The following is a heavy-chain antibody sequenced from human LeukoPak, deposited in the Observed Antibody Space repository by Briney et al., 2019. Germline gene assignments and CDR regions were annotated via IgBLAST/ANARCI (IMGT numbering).Heavy chain of an antibody. CDR3: ARELGGTKTGGFDI. Sequence: QPGGSLRLSCAVSGFRFSYHDMHWVRQAPGKGLEFVSSIGAAGAHTFYADSVKGRFTISRDNFQSTMYLQMDGLRPEDSAVYYCARELGGTKTGGFDIWGQGTVVTVSS. V-gene: IGHV3-64*02. J-gene: IGHJ3*02. CDR2: IGAAGAHT. D-gene: IGHD1-14*01. CDR1: GFRFSYHD.